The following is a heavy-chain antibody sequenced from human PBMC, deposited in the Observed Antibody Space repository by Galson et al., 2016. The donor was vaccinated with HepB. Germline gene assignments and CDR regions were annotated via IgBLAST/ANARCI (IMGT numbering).Heavy chain of an antibody. D-gene: IGHD6-13*01. Sequence: SLRLSCAASGFTVSSHYMGWVRQAPGKGLEWVAVMAYDGNQKYEASVKDRFTISRDNSKNTLYVQMNSLRPEDTAVYYCARGGGTAVGTGRFDPWGQGTLVTVSS. CDR3: ARGGGTAVGTGRFDP. V-gene: IGHV3-30*03. CDR2: MAYDGNQK. J-gene: IGHJ5*02. CDR1: GFTVSSHY.